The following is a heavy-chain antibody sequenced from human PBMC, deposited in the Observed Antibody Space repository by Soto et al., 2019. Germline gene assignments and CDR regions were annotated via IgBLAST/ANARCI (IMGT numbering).Heavy chain of an antibody. Sequence: QVQLVQSGAEVKKPGSSVKVSCKASGGTFSSYAISWVRQAPGQGLEWMGGIIPIFGTANYAQKFQGRVTITADESTSTAYRELSSLRSEDTAVYYCASSEHIVVVTAIAFDYWGQGTLVTVSS. V-gene: IGHV1-69*12. D-gene: IGHD2-21*02. CDR3: ASSEHIVVVTAIAFDY. CDR2: IIPIFGTA. CDR1: GGTFSSYA. J-gene: IGHJ4*02.